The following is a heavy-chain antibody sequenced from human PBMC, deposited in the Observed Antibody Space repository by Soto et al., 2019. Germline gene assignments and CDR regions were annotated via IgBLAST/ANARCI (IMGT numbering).Heavy chain of an antibody. CDR1: GYTFASYG. CDR3: ARDTTNVGPHFAAY. CDR2: ISAYNGNT. D-gene: IGHD2-15*01. V-gene: IGHV1-18*01. J-gene: IGHJ4*02. Sequence: GASVKVSCKASGYTFASYGISWVRQAPGQGLEWMGWISAYNGNTNYAQKLQGRVTMTTDTSTSTAYMELRSLRSDDTAVYYCARDTTNVGPHFAAYWGQGTLVTVSS.